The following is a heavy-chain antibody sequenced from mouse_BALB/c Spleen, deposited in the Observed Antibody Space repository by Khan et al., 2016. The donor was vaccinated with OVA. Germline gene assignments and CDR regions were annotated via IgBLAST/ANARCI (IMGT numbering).Heavy chain of an antibody. D-gene: IGHD2-4*01. CDR1: GYAFTTYY. CDR2: IYPGNVNT. V-gene: IGHV1S56*01. Sequence: QVQLQQSGPELVKPGASVRISCKASGYAFTTYYIHWVKQRPGQGLEWIGWIYPGNVNTKYNEKFKGKATLTADTSSSTAYMQLISLTSEDSAVSFGSRDDYCMGNAMDYWGRGASGADSS. J-gene: IGHJ4*01. CDR3: SRDDYCMGNAMDY.